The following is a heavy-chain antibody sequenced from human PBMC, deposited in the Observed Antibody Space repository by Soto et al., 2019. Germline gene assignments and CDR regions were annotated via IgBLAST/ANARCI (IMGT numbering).Heavy chain of an antibody. Sequence: SGPTLANPTQTLTLTCSFSGFSLSTSGEGVGWIRQPPGKALEWLALIYWDDDKRYSPSLKSRLTITKDTSKNQVVLTMTNMDPVDTATYYCAHSPNYYDYIWGSYRPPHFDYWGQGTLVTVSS. J-gene: IGHJ4*02. CDR3: AHSPNYYDYIWGSYRPPHFDY. CDR2: IYWDDDK. D-gene: IGHD3-16*02. CDR1: GFSLSTSGEG. V-gene: IGHV2-5*02.